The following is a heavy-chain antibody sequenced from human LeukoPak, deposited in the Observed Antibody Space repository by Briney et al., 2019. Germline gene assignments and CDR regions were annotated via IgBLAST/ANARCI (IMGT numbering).Heavy chain of an antibody. J-gene: IGHJ4*02. CDR1: GYTFSNYY. V-gene: IGHV1-46*01. CDR2: INPNGGST. D-gene: IGHD3-10*01. Sequence: ASVKVSCKASGYTFSNYYMHWVRQAPGQGLEWMGIINPNGGSTSHAQKFQGRVTLTRDTSTSTVHMELSSLRSEDTAVYYCARDGSGSSHPLRYWGQGTLVTVSS. CDR3: ARDGSGSSHPLRY.